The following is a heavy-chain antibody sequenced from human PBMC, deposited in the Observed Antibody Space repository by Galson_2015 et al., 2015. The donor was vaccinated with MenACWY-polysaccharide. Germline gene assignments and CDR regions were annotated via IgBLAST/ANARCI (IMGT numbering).Heavy chain of an antibody. V-gene: IGHV4-4*07. CDR1: HDSISSSY. Sequence: SKTLSLTCTVSHDSISSSYWSWIRQSADKGLKYIGRIHATGSTAYNPSFRSRVAMSVDLPRNEFSLRLVSVTASDTAIYFCARRSLDNWYFDLWGRGTPVIVSS. CDR2: IHATGST. J-gene: IGHJ2*01. D-gene: IGHD1-1*01. CDR3: ARRSLDNWYFDL.